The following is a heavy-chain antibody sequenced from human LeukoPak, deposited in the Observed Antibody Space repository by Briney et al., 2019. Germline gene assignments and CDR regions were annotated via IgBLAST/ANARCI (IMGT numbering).Heavy chain of an antibody. CDR1: GFTFSSYG. J-gene: IGHJ3*02. V-gene: IGHV3-33*06. CDR3: AKDLSPYYYDSSGYYIPHDAFDI. CDR2: IWYDGSNK. D-gene: IGHD3-22*01. Sequence: GRSLRLSCAASGFTFSSYGMHWVRQAPGKGLEWVAVIWYDGSNKYYTDSVKGRFTISRDNYKNTLYLQMNSLRAEDTAVYYCAKDLSPYYYDSSGYYIPHDAFDIWGRGTMVTVSS.